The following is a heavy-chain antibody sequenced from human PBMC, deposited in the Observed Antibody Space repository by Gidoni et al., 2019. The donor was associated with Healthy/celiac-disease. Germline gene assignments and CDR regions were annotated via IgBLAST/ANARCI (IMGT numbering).Heavy chain of an antibody. CDR2: INPNSGGT. CDR3: ARDPPSSSYYYYGMDV. D-gene: IGHD6-13*01. Sequence: QVQLVQSGAEVKKPGASVKVSCKASGYTFTGYYMHWVRQAPGQGLEWMGWINPNSGGTNYAQKFQGRVTMTRDTSISTAYMELSRLRSDDTAVYYCARDPPSSSYYYYGMDVWGQGTTVTVSS. J-gene: IGHJ6*02. CDR1: GYTFTGYY. V-gene: IGHV1-2*02.